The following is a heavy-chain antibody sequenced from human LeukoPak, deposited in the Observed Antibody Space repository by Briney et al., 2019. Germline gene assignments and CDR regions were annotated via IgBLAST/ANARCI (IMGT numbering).Heavy chain of an antibody. CDR1: GFTFNSYA. D-gene: IGHD1-26*01. CDR2: ISSGGGTT. J-gene: IGHJ4*02. Sequence: QPGGSLRLSCAASGFTFNSYAMSWVRQAPGKGLEWVSAISSGGGTTYYTDSVKGRFTISRDNSKNTLYLQMNSLRAEDTAVYYCASSPFPRKWELTGGYVYYFDYWGRGTLVTVSS. CDR3: ASSPFPRKWELTGGYVYYFDY. V-gene: IGHV3-23*01.